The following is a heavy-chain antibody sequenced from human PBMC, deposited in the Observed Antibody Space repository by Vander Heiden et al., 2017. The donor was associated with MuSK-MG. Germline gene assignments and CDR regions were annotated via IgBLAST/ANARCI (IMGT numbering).Heavy chain of an antibody. D-gene: IGHD2-21*02. J-gene: IGHJ6*03. CDR3: AREAYCGGDCYSNYYYYYMDV. V-gene: IGHV4-61*02. CDR2: IYTSGST. Sequence: GPGLVKPSQTLSLTCTVSGGSISSGYYYWSWIRQPAGKGLEWIGRIYTSGSTNYNPSLKSRVTISVDTSKNQFSLKLSSVTAADTAVYYCAREAYCGGDCYSNYYYYYMDVWGQGTTVTVSS. CDR1: GGSISSGYYY.